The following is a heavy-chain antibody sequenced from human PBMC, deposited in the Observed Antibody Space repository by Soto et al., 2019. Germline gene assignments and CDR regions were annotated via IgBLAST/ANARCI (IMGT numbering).Heavy chain of an antibody. CDR3: ARDPYYDILIGYYYYYGMDV. V-gene: IGHV4-4*02. J-gene: IGHJ6*02. D-gene: IGHD3-9*01. CDR1: GGSISSSNW. Sequence: SETLSLTCAVSGGSISSSNWWSWVRQPPGKGLEWIGEIYHSGSTNYNPSLKSRVTISVDKSKNQFSLKLSSVTAADTAVYYCARDPYYDILIGYYYYYGMDVWGQGTTVTVSS. CDR2: IYHSGST.